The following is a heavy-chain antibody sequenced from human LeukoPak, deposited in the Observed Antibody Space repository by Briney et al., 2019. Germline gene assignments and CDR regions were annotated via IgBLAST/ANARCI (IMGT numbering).Heavy chain of an antibody. CDR1: GYAFTGYY. CDR3: ARRDSRYYYYGMDV. J-gene: IGHJ6*02. D-gene: IGHD2-21*01. CDR2: INPNSGGT. V-gene: IGHV1-2*02. Sequence: ASVKVSCKASGYAFTGYYMHWVRQAPGQGLEWMGWINPNSGGTNYAQKFQGRVTMTRDTSISTAYMELSRLRSDDTAVYYCARRDSRYYYYGMDVWGQGTTVTVSS.